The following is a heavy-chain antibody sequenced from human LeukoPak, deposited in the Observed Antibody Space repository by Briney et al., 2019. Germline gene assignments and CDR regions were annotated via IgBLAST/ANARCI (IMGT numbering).Heavy chain of an antibody. CDR3: ARAVADMCLYY. D-gene: IGHD6-19*01. V-gene: IGHV1-46*01. CDR1: GYTFITSY. J-gene: IGHJ4*02. Sequence: ASVKVSCKASGYTFITSYMHWVRQVSGPGLEWMGIINPRGGSTTYAQKFQGRVTMTRDTSTSTVYMDLSSLRSEDTAVYYCARAVADMCLYYWGEGTLVTVSS. CDR2: INPRGGST.